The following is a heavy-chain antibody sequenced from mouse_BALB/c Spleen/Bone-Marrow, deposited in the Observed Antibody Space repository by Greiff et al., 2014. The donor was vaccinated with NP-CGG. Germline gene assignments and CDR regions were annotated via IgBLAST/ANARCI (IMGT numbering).Heavy chain of an antibody. D-gene: IGHD4-1*01. CDR3: ARNWDWVFAY. Sequence: VQLQQSGTVLARPGASLRMSRKASGYTFTNYWINWIKQRPGQGLEWIGAIYPGNNDAKYTQKFKAKAKLTAVTSTSTADMELSSLTNEDSAVYYCARNWDWVFAYWGQGTLVTVSA. CDR1: GYTFTNYW. J-gene: IGHJ3*01. V-gene: IGHV1-5*01. CDR2: IYPGNNDA.